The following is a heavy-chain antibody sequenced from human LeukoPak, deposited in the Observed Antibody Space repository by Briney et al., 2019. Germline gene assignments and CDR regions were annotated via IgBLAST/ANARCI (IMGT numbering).Heavy chain of an antibody. J-gene: IGHJ4*02. CDR1: GFTFRNYG. CDR3: VKDLYSYSFDY. D-gene: IGHD2-8*01. Sequence: GGSLRLSCSASGFTFRNYGMHWVRQAPGKGLEYVSTISSYGGSTYYADLVKGRFTISRDNSKNTLYLQTSSLRAEDTAVYYCVKDLYSYSFDYWGQGTLVTVSS. CDR2: ISSYGGST. V-gene: IGHV3-64D*09.